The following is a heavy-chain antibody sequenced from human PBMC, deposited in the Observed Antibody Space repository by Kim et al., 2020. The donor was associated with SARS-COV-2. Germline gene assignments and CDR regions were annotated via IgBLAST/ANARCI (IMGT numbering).Heavy chain of an antibody. CDR2: IWYDGSNK. J-gene: IGHJ4*02. V-gene: IGHV3-33*06. CDR1: GFTFSSYG. Sequence: GGSLRLSCAASGFTFSSYGMHWVRQAPGKGLEWVAVIWYDGSNKYYADSVKGRFTISRDNSKNTLYLQMNSLRAEDTAVYYCAKSIHSSSWYGGFDYWGQGTLVTVSS. D-gene: IGHD6-13*01. CDR3: AKSIHSSSWYGGFDY.